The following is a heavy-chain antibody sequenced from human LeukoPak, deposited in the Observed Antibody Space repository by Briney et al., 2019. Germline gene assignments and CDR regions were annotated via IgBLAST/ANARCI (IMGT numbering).Heavy chain of an antibody. CDR3: ARQGWELLAAFDI. J-gene: IGHJ3*02. Sequence: SETLSLTCAVSGYSISSGYYWGWIRQPPGKGLEWIGSIYHSGSTYYNPSLKSRVTISVDPSKNQFSLKLSSVTAADTAVYYCARQGWELLAAFDIWGQGTMVTVSS. CDR2: IYHSGST. V-gene: IGHV4-38-2*01. D-gene: IGHD1-26*01. CDR1: GYSISSGYY.